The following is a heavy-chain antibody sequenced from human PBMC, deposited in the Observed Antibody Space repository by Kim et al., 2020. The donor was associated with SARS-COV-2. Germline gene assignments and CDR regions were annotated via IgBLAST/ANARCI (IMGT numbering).Heavy chain of an antibody. Sequence: TNYNPSLKSRVTISVDTSKNQFSLKLSSVTAADTAVYYCASAAKFAFDIWGQGTMVTVSS. CDR3: ASAAKFAFDI. V-gene: IGHV4-59*01. CDR2: T. D-gene: IGHD2-2*01. J-gene: IGHJ3*02.